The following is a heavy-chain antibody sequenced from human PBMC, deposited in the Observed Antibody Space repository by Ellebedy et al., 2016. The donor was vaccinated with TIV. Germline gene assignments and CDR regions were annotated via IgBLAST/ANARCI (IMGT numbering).Heavy chain of an antibody. Sequence: GESLKISCAASGFTFSSYAMSWVRQAPGKGLEWVSTISNTGSRTYYADSVEGRFIISRDDSKNTLFLQMNSLRDDDMAIYYCARLPTGRIAGEVGWFDPWGQGTLVTVSS. J-gene: IGHJ5*02. CDR1: GFTFSSYA. V-gene: IGHV3-23*01. CDR2: ISNTGSRT. CDR3: ARLPTGRIAGEVGWFDP. D-gene: IGHD6-13*01.